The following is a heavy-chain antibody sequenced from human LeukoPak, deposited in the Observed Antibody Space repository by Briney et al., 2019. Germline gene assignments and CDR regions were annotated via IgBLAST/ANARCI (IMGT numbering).Heavy chain of an antibody. CDR3: ASADRGDAGVPLY. Sequence: PSETLSLACTLAGGSVTNIYCKCIRQPPGRGLEWIGYIRFSGSTEYNPSLKSRVTMSLDTTKNQVSVRLSAVTAGGTAVYYCASADRGDAGVPLYWGQGTLVTVSS. D-gene: IGHD3-10*01. CDR2: IRFSGST. J-gene: IGHJ4*02. V-gene: IGHV4-59*08. CDR1: GGSVTNIY.